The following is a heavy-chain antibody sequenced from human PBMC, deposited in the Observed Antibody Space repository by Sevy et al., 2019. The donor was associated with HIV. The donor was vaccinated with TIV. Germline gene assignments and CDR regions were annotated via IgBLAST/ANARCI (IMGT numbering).Heavy chain of an antibody. CDR1: GGSISSSSYY. Sequence: SETLSLTCTVSGGSISSSSYYWGWIRQPPGKGLEWIGSIYYSGSTYYNPSLKSRVTISVDTSKNQFPLKLSSVTAADTAVYYCARHNHQLSGYYYGMDVWGQGTTVTVSS. CDR2: IYYSGST. V-gene: IGHV4-39*01. J-gene: IGHJ6*01. CDR3: ARHNHQLSGYYYGMDV. D-gene: IGHD2-2*01.